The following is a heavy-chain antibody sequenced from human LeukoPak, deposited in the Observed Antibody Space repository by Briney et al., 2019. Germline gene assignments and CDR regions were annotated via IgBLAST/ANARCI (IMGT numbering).Heavy chain of an antibody. CDR1: GFTFDDYA. D-gene: IGHD6-6*01. CDR2: ISWDGGSA. Sequence: HPGGSLRLSCAASGFTFDDYAMHWVRQAPGKGLEWVSLISWDGGSAYYADSVKGRFTISRDNSKNSLYLQMNSLRAEDTALYYCARGNSTSSSLPNFWGQGTLVTVSS. J-gene: IGHJ4*02. V-gene: IGHV3-43D*03. CDR3: ARGNSTSSSLPNF.